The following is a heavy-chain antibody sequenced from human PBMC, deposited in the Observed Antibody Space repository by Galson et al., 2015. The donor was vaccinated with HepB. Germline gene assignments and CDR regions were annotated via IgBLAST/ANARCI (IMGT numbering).Heavy chain of an antibody. D-gene: IGHD5-24*01. CDR1: GYSFTSYW. Sequence: QSGAEVTKPGESLKISCKGSGYSFTSYWIGWVRQMPGKGLEWMGIIYPGDSDTRYSPSFQGQVTISADKSISTAYLQWSSLKASDTAMYYCARILRDGYNLGYFDYWGQGTLVTVSS. CDR2: IYPGDSDT. J-gene: IGHJ4*02. V-gene: IGHV5-51*01. CDR3: ARILRDGYNLGYFDY.